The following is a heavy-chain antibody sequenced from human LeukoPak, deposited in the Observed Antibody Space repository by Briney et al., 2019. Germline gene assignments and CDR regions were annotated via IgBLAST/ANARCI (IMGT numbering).Heavy chain of an antibody. J-gene: IGHJ4*02. CDR2: INTDGSTT. V-gene: IGHV3-74*01. CDR3: ARSRGGSYHY. Sequence: GGSLRLSCAASGFTFSNDWVHWVRQAPGKGLVWVSRINTDGSTTTYADSVKGRFTISRDNAKNTLHLQMNSLRVEDTAVYYCARSRGGSYHYWGQGTLVTVSS. D-gene: IGHD3-16*02. CDR1: GFTFSNDW.